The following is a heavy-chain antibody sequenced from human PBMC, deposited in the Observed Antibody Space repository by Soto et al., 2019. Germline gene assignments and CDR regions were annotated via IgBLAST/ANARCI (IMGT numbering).Heavy chain of an antibody. CDR1: GYNFNNYW. J-gene: IGHJ5*02. D-gene: IGHD2-21*01. Sequence: GESLKISFQGFGYNFNNYWIGWVRQTPGKGLEWVGNIYPGDSQTIYSPSFQGHVTISADKAISTAYLQWSSLTAPDTAIYYCARRAGFAIANDLWGQGTLVTVSS. CDR2: IYPGDSQT. CDR3: ARRAGFAIANDL. V-gene: IGHV5-51*01.